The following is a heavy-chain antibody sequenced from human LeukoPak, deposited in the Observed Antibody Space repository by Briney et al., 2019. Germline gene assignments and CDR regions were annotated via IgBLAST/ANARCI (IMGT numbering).Heavy chain of an antibody. V-gene: IGHV3-30*03. J-gene: IGHJ4*02. CDR3: ARGGGYYFDY. CDR1: GFTFSSYG. CDR2: ISYDGSNK. D-gene: IGHD4-23*01. Sequence: GRSLRLSCAASGFTFSSYGMHWVRQAPGKELEWVAVISYDGSNKYYADSVKGRFTISRDNSKNTLYLQMNSLRAEDTAVYYRARGGGYYFDYWGQGTLVTVSS.